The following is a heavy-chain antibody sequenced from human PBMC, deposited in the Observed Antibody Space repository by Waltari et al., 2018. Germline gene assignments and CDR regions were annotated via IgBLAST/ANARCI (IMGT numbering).Heavy chain of an antibody. D-gene: IGHD2-21*01. CDR3: ARDRGGDFDY. V-gene: IGHV4-61*02. Sequence: QVQLQESGPGLVKPSQTLSLTCTVSGGSISSGSYYWSWIRQPAGKGLEWIGRIYTSGSTTYNPSLKSRVTISVDTSKNQFSLKLSSVTAADTAVYYCARDRGGDFDYWGQGTLVTVSS. CDR2: IYTSGST. J-gene: IGHJ4*02. CDR1: GGSISSGSYY.